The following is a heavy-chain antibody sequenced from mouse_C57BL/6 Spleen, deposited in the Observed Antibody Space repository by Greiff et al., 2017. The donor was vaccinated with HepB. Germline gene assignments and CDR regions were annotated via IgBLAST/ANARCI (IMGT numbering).Heavy chain of an antibody. D-gene: IGHD1-1*01. V-gene: IGHV1-54*01. J-gene: IGHJ2*01. CDR1: GYAFTNYL. Sequence: VQLVESGAELVRPGTSVKVSCKASGYAFTNYLIEWVKQRPGQGLEWIGVINPGSGGTKYNEKFKGKATLTADKSSSTAYMQLSSLTSEDSAVYFCARYPTVVATGFDYWGQGTTLTVSS. CDR2: INPGSGGT. CDR3: ARYPTVVATGFDY.